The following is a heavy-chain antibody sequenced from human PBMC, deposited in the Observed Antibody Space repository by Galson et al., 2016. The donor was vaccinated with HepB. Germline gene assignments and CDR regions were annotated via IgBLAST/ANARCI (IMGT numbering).Heavy chain of an antibody. D-gene: IGHD1-26*01. J-gene: IGHJ6*04. CDR1: GFTFNNYG. Sequence: SLRLSCAASGFTFNNYGMPWVRQAPGKGLEVVLSISRGGDSRYYADCVKGRFTISRDNSKNTLYLQMNSLRAEDTAVYYCVQGSTAPDVWGKGTTVTVSS. CDR3: VQGSTAPDV. V-gene: IGHV3-23*01. CDR2: ISRGGDSR.